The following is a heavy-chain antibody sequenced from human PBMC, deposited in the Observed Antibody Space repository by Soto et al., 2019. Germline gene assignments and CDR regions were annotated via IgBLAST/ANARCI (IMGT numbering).Heavy chain of an antibody. V-gene: IGHV3-74*01. Sequence: EVQLVESGGGLVQPGGSLRLSCAASGFTFSSYWMHWVRQAPGKGLVWVSRINSDGSSTSYADSVKGRFTIARDNAKNTLYLQRNSLRAEDTAVYYCARGGGLNWSFDLWGRGTLVTVSS. D-gene: IGHD3-16*01. CDR2: INSDGSST. CDR1: GFTFSSYW. CDR3: ARGGGLNWSFDL. J-gene: IGHJ2*01.